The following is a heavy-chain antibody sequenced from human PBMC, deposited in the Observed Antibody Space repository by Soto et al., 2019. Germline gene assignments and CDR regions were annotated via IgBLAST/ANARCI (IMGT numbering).Heavy chain of an antibody. J-gene: IGHJ4*02. CDR3: ARWGNWKVADY. CDR1: GFTFSSHG. CDR2: IWYDGSNK. Sequence: QVQLVESGGGVVQPGRSLRLSCAASGFTFSSHGMHWVRQAPGKGLEWVAVIWYDGSNKYYADSVKGRFTISRDNSKNTLYLQMNSLRAKDTAVYFWARWGNWKVADYWGQGTLVTVSS. D-gene: IGHD1-1*01. V-gene: IGHV3-33*01.